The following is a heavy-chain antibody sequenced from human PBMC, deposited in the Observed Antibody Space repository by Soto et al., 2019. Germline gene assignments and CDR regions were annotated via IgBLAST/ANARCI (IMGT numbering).Heavy chain of an antibody. V-gene: IGHV3-23*01. CDR2: ISGSGGST. D-gene: IGHD3-3*01. J-gene: IGHJ4*02. CDR1: GFTFSSYA. CDR3: AKESSRYYDFWSGYFGSSWPHFDY. Sequence: GGSLRLSCAASGFTFSSYAMSWVRQAPGKGLEWVSAISGSGGSTYYADSVKGRFTISRDNSKNTLYLQMNSLRAEDTAVYYCAKESSRYYDFWSGYFGSSWPHFDYWGQGTLVTVSS.